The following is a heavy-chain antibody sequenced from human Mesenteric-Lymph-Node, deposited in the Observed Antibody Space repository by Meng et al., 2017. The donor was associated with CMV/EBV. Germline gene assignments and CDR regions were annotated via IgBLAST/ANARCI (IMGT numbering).Heavy chain of an antibody. CDR3: AREGGRDIVVVPAAGYGMDV. Sequence: GESLKISCAASGFTFSSYAMHWVRQAPGKGLEWVAVISYDGSNKYYADSVKGRFTISRDNSKNTLYLQMNSLRAEDTAVYYCAREGGRDIVVVPAAGYGMDVWGQGTTVTVSS. CDR2: ISYDGSNK. V-gene: IGHV3-30*04. D-gene: IGHD2-2*01. J-gene: IGHJ6*02. CDR1: GFTFSSYA.